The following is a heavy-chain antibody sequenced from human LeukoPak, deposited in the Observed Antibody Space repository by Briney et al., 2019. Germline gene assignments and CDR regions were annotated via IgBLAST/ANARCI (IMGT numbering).Heavy chain of an antibody. CDR2: MNPNSGNT. V-gene: IGHV1-8*01. Sequence: ASVKVSCKASGYTFTSYDINWVRQATGQGLEWMGWMNPNSGNTGYAQKFQGRVTMTRNTSISTAYMELSSLRSEDTAVYYCARGSGPSGYSSSWYVISYYYYMDVWGKGTTVNISS. J-gene: IGHJ6*03. D-gene: IGHD6-13*01. CDR1: GYTFTSYD. CDR3: ARGSGPSGYSSSWYVISYYYYMDV.